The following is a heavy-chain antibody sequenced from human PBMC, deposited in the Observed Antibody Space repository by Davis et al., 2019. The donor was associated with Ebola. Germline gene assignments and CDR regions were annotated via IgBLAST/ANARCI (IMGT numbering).Heavy chain of an antibody. J-gene: IGHJ5*02. CDR1: GGSISSYY. CDR2: IYHSGTT. V-gene: IGHV4-59*08. CDR3: ARGGVRGAWFDP. Sequence: MPSETLSLTCTVSGGSISSYYWSWIRQPPGKGLEWIGIIYHSGTTYYNPSLKSRVTISVDPSSNRFSLKLSSVTAADTAVYYCARGGVRGAWFDPWGQGTLVTVSS. D-gene: IGHD3-10*01.